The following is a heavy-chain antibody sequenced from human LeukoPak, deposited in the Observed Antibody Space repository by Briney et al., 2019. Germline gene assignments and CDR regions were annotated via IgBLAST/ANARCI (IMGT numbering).Heavy chain of an antibody. CDR2: IYPGDSDT. Sequence: GDSLKISCKGSGYSFTSYWIGWVRQMPGKGLEWMGIIYPGDSDTRYSPSFQGQVTISADKSINTAYLQWSGLKASDTAMYYCARQEYCSGGSCYTWFDPWGQGTLVTVSS. CDR1: GYSFTSYW. D-gene: IGHD2-15*01. J-gene: IGHJ5*02. V-gene: IGHV5-51*01. CDR3: ARQEYCSGGSCYTWFDP.